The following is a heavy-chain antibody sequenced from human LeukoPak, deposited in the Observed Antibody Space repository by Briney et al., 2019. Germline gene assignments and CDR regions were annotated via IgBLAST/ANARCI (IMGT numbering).Heavy chain of an antibody. J-gene: IGHJ1*01. D-gene: IGHD2-8*02. CDR3: AIEGHDTGAEAYS. CDR1: GFSFRNHA. V-gene: IGHV3-30*02. Sequence: GGSLRLSCEGSGFSFRNHAIHWVRQAPGKGLEWMGFISYDGSQKKYADSVKGRFTVSRDNTKNTAFLDMDRLRSEDTSVYFCAIEGHDTGAEAYSWGQGTQVTVSS. CDR2: ISYDGSQK.